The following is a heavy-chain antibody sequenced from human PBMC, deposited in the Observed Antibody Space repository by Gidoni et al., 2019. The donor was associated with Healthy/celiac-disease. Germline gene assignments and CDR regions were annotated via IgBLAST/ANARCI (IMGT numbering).Heavy chain of an antibody. J-gene: IGHJ4*02. V-gene: IGHV3-30*18. CDR3: AEVEKVAATH. CDR1: GFTFGDYG. CDR2: RADEGRDR. D-gene: IGHD2-15*01. Sequence: QVQLVESGGGVVQPGRSLRLSCVASGFTFGDYGMHWVRQAPGKVLEWVAGRADEGRDRYDADSVKGRFTISRDESKNTLYLQMNSLRPEDTAVYYCAEVEKVAATHWGQGTLVTVSS.